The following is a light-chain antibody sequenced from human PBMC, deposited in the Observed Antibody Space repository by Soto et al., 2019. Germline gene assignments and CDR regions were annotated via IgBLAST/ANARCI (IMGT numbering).Light chain of an antibody. Sequence: QSALTQPPSASGSPGQSDTISCSGTSSDIGAYNHVSWYQQHPGKAPKLLISEVTKRPSGVPDRFSGSKSGNTASQTVSGLQGDDEDDYYCSSYGGNKNYVIFGGGTKLTVL. CDR3: SSYGGNKNYVI. CDR1: SSDIGAYNH. CDR2: EVT. V-gene: IGLV2-8*01. J-gene: IGLJ2*01.